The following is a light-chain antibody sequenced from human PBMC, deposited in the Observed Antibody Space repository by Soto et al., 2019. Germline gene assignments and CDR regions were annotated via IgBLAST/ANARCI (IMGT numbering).Light chain of an antibody. V-gene: IGLV1-40*01. CDR1: SSNIGAGYD. J-gene: IGLJ1*01. CDR2: GND. Sequence: QSVLTQPPSVSGAPGQRVTISCTGSSSNIGAGYDVHWYQQLPETAPKLLIYGNDNRPSGVPDRFSGSKSGTSASLAITGLQAEDEADYYCPSYDSSLSTYVFGTGTKLTVL. CDR3: PSYDSSLSTYV.